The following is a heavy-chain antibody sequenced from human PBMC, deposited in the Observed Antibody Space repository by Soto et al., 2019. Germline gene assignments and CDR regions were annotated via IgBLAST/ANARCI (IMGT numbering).Heavy chain of an antibody. Sequence: GVSLVLACAASRFTFNSYGMDWGVQLPGEGLEWVAVISYDGSNKYYADSVKGRFTISRDNSKNTLYLQMNSLRAEDTAVYYCAKDQEWLVPGGYYGMDVWGQGTTVTVSS. V-gene: IGHV3-30*18. CDR3: AKDQEWLVPGGYYGMDV. D-gene: IGHD6-19*01. CDR1: RFTFNSYG. CDR2: ISYDGSNK. J-gene: IGHJ6*02.